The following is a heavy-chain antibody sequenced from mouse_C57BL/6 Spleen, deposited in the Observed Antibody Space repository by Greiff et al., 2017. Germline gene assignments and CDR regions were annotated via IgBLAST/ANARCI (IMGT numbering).Heavy chain of an antibody. V-gene: IGHV3-6*01. D-gene: IGHD2-3*01. CDR3: ARDDYDGYYHYAMDY. J-gene: IGHJ4*01. Sequence: EVKLQESGPGLVKPSQSLSLTCSVTGYSITSGYYWNWLRQFPGNKLEWMGYISYDGSNNYYPSLKNRISITRDTSKNQFFLKLNSVTTEDTATYYCARDDYDGYYHYAMDYWGQGTSVTVSS. CDR2: ISYDGSN. CDR1: GYSITSGYY.